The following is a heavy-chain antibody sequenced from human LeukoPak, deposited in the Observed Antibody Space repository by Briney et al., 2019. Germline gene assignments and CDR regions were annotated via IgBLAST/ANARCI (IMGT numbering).Heavy chain of an antibody. D-gene: IGHD5-24*01. CDR1: GFTFSSYS. CDR2: ISSSSSYI. Sequence: GGSLRLSCAASGFTFSSYSMNWVRQAPGKGLEWVSSISSSSSYIYHADSVKGRSTTSRDNAKNSLYLQMNSLRAEDTAVYYCARDEMVEMATTVWGQGTLVTVSS. CDR3: ARDEMVEMATTV. J-gene: IGHJ4*02. V-gene: IGHV3-21*01.